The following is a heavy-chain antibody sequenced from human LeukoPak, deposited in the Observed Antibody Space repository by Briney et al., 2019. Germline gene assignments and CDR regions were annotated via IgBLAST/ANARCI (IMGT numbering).Heavy chain of an antibody. D-gene: IGHD3-10*01. J-gene: IGHJ5*02. CDR3: ARDDYRGVTNFDP. CDR1: GGSISPYF. CDR2: ISYTGRT. V-gene: IGHV4-59*01. Sequence: SETLSLTCTVSGGSISPYFWSWIRQPPGKGLEWIGYISYTGRTIDSPSLKSRVPIPVDTSKNHFSLQLTSVTAADTAVYYCARDDYRGVTNFDPWGQGTLVTVSS.